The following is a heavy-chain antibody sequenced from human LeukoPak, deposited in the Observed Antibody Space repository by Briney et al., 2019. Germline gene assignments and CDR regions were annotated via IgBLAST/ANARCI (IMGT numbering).Heavy chain of an antibody. Sequence: HPGGSLRLSCAASGFTFSSYAMHWVRQAPGKGLEWVAVISYDGSNKYYAESVKGRFTISRDNSKNTLYLQMNSLRAEDTAVYYCLRDLNWSLDQWGQGTLVTVSS. CDR2: ISYDGSNK. J-gene: IGHJ4*02. V-gene: IGHV3-30-3*01. CDR1: GFTFSSYA. D-gene: IGHD1-20*01. CDR3: LRDLNWSLDQ.